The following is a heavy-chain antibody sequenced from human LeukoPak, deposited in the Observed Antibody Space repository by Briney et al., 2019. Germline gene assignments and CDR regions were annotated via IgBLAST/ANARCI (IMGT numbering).Heavy chain of an antibody. CDR1: GGSISSYY. CDR2: IYYSGST. CDR3: ARGATSHVDTAMAH. V-gene: IGHV4-59*01. D-gene: IGHD5-18*01. Sequence: PSETLSLTCTVSGGSISSYYWGWIRQPPGKGLEWIGYIYYSGSTNYNPSLKSRVTISVDTSKNQFPLKLSSVTAADTAVYYCARGATSHVDTAMAHWGQGTLVTVSS. J-gene: IGHJ4*02.